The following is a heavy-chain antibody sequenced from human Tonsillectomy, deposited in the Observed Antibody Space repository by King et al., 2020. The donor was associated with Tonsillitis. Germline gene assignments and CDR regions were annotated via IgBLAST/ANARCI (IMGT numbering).Heavy chain of an antibody. CDR1: GYTFTGYY. D-gene: IGHD3-16*01. CDR3: ARDWARYYYAMDV. V-gene: IGHV1-2*02. J-gene: IGHJ6*02. Sequence: VQLVESGAEVKKPGASVKVSCKASGYTFTGYYIHWVRQAPGQGLEWMGWINPNSGGTNYAQKFQGRVTMTRDTSISTAYMELSRLRADDTAVYYCARDWARYYYAMDVWGQGTTVTVSS. CDR2: INPNSGGT.